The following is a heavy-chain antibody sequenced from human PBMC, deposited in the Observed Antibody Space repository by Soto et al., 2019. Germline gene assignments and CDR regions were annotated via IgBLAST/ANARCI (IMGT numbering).Heavy chain of an antibody. Sequence: PSETLSLTCTVSGGSVSSGSYYWSWIRQPPGKGLEWIGYIYYSGSTNYNPSLKSRVTISVDTSKNQFSLKLSSVTAADTAVYYCAGYGSGSYYNLYNWFDPWGQGTLVTVSS. V-gene: IGHV4-61*01. J-gene: IGHJ5*02. D-gene: IGHD3-10*01. CDR2: IYYSGST. CDR3: AGYGSGSYYNLYNWFDP. CDR1: GGSVSSGSYY.